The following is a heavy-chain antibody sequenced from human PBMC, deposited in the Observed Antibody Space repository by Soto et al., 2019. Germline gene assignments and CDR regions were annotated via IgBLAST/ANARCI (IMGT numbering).Heavy chain of an antibody. Sequence: GGSLRLSCAASGFTFSSYAMHWVRQAPGKGLEWVAVISYDGSNKYYADSVKGRFTISRDNSKNTLYLQMNSLRAEDTAVYYCARDKYYYGSGSYYYYFDYWGQGTLVTVSS. V-gene: IGHV3-30-3*01. CDR3: ARDKYYYGSGSYYYYFDY. CDR1: GFTFSSYA. CDR2: ISYDGSNK. D-gene: IGHD3-10*01. J-gene: IGHJ4*02.